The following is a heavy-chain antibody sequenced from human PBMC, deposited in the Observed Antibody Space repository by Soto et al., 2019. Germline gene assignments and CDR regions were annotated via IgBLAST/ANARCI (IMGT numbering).Heavy chain of an antibody. CDR3: ARDGGEIAAAGRREKTGVWFDP. J-gene: IGHJ5*02. CDR2: IIPIFGTA. Sequence: QVQLVQSGAEVKKPGSSVKVSCKASGGTFSSYAISWVRQAPGQGLEWMGGIIPIFGTANYAQKFQCRVTITADKSTSTAYMELSSLRSEDTAVYYCARDGGEIAAAGRREKTGVWFDPWGQGTLVTVSS. D-gene: IGHD6-13*01. CDR1: GGTFSSYA. V-gene: IGHV1-69*06.